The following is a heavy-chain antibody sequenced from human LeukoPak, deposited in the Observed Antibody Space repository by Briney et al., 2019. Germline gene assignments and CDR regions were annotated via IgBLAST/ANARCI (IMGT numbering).Heavy chain of an antibody. V-gene: IGHV3-30*04. D-gene: IGHD2-2*01. Sequence: GRSLRLSCAASGFAFVSYALHWVRQAPGKGLEWVAVISYDGSHKDYADSVKGRFTISRDNSKNTVYLQMDSLSAEDTAVYYCARDGRSGYQLLLSDPFDYWGQGTLVTVSS. CDR3: ARDGRSGYQLLLSDPFDY. CDR2: ISYDGSHK. CDR1: GFAFVSYA. J-gene: IGHJ4*02.